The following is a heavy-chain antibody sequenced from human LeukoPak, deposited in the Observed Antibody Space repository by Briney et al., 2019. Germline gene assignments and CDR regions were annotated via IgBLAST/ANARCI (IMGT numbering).Heavy chain of an antibody. CDR3: AKDWVYDSSGFNAFDI. V-gene: IGHV3-30*02. J-gene: IGHJ3*02. D-gene: IGHD3-22*01. CDR2: IRYDGSNK. CDR1: GFTFSSYG. Sequence: GGSLRLSCAASGFTFSSYGMHWVRQAPGKGLEWVAFIRYDGSNKYYADSVKGRFTISRDNSKNTLYLQMNSLRAEDTAVYYCAKDWVYDSSGFNAFDIWGQGTMVTVSS.